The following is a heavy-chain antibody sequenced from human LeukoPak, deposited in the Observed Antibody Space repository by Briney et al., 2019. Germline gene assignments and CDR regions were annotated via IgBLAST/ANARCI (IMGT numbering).Heavy chain of an antibody. CDR3: ARVFDSGSQAYFYYMDV. CDR1: GGSLSSGSYY. D-gene: IGHD3-10*01. V-gene: IGHV4-61*02. J-gene: IGHJ6*03. Sequence: SETLSLTCTVSGGSLSSGSYYWSWLRQPPGTGLEWIGRIYTSVNTNYNPSLKSRVSISVVTSKNQFSLQLSSVTAADTAVYYCARVFDSGSQAYFYYMDVWGKGTTVTISS. CDR2: IYTSVNT.